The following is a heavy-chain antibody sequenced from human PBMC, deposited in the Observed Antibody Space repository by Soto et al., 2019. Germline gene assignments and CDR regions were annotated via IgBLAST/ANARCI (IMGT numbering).Heavy chain of an antibody. Sequence: QVPLQESGPGLVKPSQTLSLTCTVSGGSISSGDYYWSWIRQPPGKGLEWIWCIYYSGSTYYNSSLKSRFTISVDTSRPQFSLRLSSVTAADTAVYYCALTGYYDVDYWGPGTLVTVSS. J-gene: IGHJ4*02. V-gene: IGHV4-30-4*01. D-gene: IGHD3-9*01. CDR2: IYYSGST. CDR3: ALTGYYDVDY. CDR1: GGSISSGDYY.